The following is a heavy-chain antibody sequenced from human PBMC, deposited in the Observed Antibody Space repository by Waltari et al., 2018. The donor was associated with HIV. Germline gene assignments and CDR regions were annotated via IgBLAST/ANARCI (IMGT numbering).Heavy chain of an antibody. Sequence: QVQLQESGPGLVKPSQTLSLTCTVSGGSISSGSYYWSWIRQPAGKGLEWIGRIYTSGSTNYNPSLKSRVTISVDTSKNQFSLKLSSVTAADTAVYYCARGGMATDYWGQGTLVTVSS. D-gene: IGHD5-12*01. J-gene: IGHJ4*02. V-gene: IGHV4-61*02. CDR1: GGSISSGSYY. CDR3: ARGGMATDY. CDR2: IYTSGST.